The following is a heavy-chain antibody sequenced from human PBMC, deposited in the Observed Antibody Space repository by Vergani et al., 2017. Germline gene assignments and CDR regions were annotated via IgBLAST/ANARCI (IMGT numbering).Heavy chain of an antibody. V-gene: IGHV1-69*04. CDR3: ARVRVRHIVASQGANWFDP. J-gene: IGHJ5*02. D-gene: IGHD5-12*01. CDR1: GGTFSSYA. Sequence: QVQLVQSGAEVKKPGSSVKVSCKASGGTFSSYAISWVRQAPGQGLEWMGRIIPILGIANYAQKFQGRVTITADKSTSTAYMELSSLRSEDTAVYYCARVRVRHIVASQGANWFDPWGQGTLVTVSS. CDR2: IIPILGIA.